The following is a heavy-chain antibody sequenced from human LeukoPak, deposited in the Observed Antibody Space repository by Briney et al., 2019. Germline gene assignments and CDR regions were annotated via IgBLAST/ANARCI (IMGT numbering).Heavy chain of an antibody. V-gene: IGHV4-30-2*01. CDR3: ATEGYSDAFDI. J-gene: IGHJ3*02. Sequence: SETLSLTCAVSGGSISSGGYSWSWIRQPPGKGLEWIGYIYHSGSTSYNPSLKSRVTISVDRSKNQFSLKLSSVTAADTAVYYCATEGYSDAFDIWGQGTMVTVSS. D-gene: IGHD5-18*01. CDR1: GGSISSGGYS. CDR2: IYHSGST.